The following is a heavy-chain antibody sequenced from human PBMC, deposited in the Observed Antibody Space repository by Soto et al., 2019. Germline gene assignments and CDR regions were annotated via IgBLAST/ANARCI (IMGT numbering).Heavy chain of an antibody. Sequence: SGPTLVNPTQTLTLTCTFSGFSLSPSGVAVGWVRQPPGKALEWLALIYCNDDQRYSTSLRTRLTITKYTSKNHVVLTMTNMDAVDKDTYVCAQRPDGYTPAQLVFDYWGQGIVVTVSS. V-gene: IGHV2-5*01. CDR3: AQRPDGYTPAQLVFDY. D-gene: IGHD5-18*01. CDR1: GFSLSPSGVA. J-gene: IGHJ4*02. CDR2: IYCNDDQ.